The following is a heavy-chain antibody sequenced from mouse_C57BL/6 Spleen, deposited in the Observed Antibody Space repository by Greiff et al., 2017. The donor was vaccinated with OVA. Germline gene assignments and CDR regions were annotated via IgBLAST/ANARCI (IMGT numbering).Heavy chain of an antibody. CDR1: GYTFTDYN. CDR2: INPNTGGT. D-gene: IGHD2-3*01. V-gene: IGHV1-18*01. J-gene: IGHJ1*03. Sequence: EVQLQQSGPELVKPGASVKIPCKASGYTFTDYNMDWVKQSHGKSLAWIGDINPNTGGTIYNQKFKGKATLTVDKSSSTAYMELRSLTSEDTAVYYCARRGWLHYWYFDVWGTGTTVTVSS. CDR3: ARRGWLHYWYFDV.